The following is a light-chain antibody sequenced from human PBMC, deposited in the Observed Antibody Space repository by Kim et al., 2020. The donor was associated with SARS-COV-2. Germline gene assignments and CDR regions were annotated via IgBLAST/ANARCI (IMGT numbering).Light chain of an antibody. V-gene: IGKV1-9*01. J-gene: IGKJ2*01. CDR2: NVS. Sequence: SESVGDRVTVTCRASQVISSNLAWYQQKPGKAPNLLIYNVSSLQSGVSSRFGGSGSGTDFTLTITSLQPEDFATYYCQQVNEYPVTFGQGTKLEI. CDR1: QVISSN. CDR3: QQVNEYPVT.